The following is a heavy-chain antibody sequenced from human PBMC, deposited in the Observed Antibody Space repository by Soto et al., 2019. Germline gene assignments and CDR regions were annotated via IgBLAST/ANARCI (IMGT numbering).Heavy chain of an antibody. V-gene: IGHV1-3*01. CDR2: INAGNGNT. Sequence: ASVKVSCKASGYSFSFYAIYWVRQAPGQMLEWMGWINAGNGNTKYSQKFQGRVTITRDTSASTAYMELRSLRSDDTAMYYCARTSAAGKNYYGMDVWGQGTTVTVSS. CDR1: GYSFSFYA. J-gene: IGHJ6*02. CDR3: ARTSAAGKNYYGMDV. D-gene: IGHD6-13*01.